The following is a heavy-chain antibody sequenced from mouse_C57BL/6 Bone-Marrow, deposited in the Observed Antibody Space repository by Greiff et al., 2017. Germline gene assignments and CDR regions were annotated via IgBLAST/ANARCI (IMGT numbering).Heavy chain of an antibody. J-gene: IGHJ1*03. CDR1: GFTFSDAW. CDR2: IRNKANNHAT. D-gene: IGHD1-1*01. Sequence: EVQVVESGGGLVQPGGSMKLSCAASGFTFSDAWMDWVRQSPEKGLEWVAEIRNKANNHATYYAESVKGRFTISRDDSKSSVYLQMNSLRAEDTGIYYCTRLLLRCPWYFDVWGTGTTVTVSS. V-gene: IGHV6-6*01. CDR3: TRLLLRCPWYFDV.